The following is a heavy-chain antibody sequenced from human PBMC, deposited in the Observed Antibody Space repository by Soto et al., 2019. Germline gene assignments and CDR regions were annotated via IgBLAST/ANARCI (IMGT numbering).Heavy chain of an antibody. CDR2: ITDTGGDA. V-gene: IGHV3-23*01. CDR3: GRGSTVSYSGSRIFDF. J-gene: IGHJ4*02. D-gene: IGHD3-10*01. CDR1: GLTFGSRA. Sequence: EVQLLESGGDLKQPGGSLRLSCVASGLTFGSRAMSWVRQAPGEGLQWVSTITDTGGDAKYADSVRGRFVISRDNSKKTLYLQMNSLAAEGPGMYYCGRGSTVSYSGSRIFDFWGRGTLVTVSS.